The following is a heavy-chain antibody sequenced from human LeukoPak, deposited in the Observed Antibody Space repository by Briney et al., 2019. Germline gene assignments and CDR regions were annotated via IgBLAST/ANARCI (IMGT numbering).Heavy chain of an antibody. D-gene: IGHD1-7*01. V-gene: IGHV3-74*01. CDR2: INSDGSST. Sequence: GGSLRLSCAASGFTFSSYWMHWVRQAPGKGLVWVSRINSDGSSTSYADSVKGRFTISGDNAKNTLYLQMNSLRAEDTAVYYCARGDWNYVDYYYGMDVWGQGTTVTVSS. CDR1: GFTFSSYW. CDR3: ARGDWNYVDYYYGMDV. J-gene: IGHJ6*02.